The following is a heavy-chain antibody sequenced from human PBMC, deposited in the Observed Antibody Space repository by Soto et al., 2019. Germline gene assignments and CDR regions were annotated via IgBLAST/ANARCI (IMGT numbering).Heavy chain of an antibody. V-gene: IGHV1-3*01. CDR1: GYTVTSYA. J-gene: IGHJ4*02. D-gene: IGHD3-10*01. CDR2: INAGNGNT. Sequence: ASVKASCKASGYTVTSYAMHWVRQAPGQRLEWMGWINAGNGNTKYSQKFQGRVTITRDTSASTAYMELSSLRSEDTAVYYCARAGGTMVRGVIVLAYFDYWGQGTLVTVSS. CDR3: ARAGGTMVRGVIVLAYFDY.